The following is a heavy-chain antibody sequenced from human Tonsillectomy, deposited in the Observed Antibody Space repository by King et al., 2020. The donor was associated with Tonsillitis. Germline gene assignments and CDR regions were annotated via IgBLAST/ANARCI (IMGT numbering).Heavy chain of an antibody. V-gene: IGHV3-15*01. CDR2: IKSKTDGGTT. CDR3: TTTYSSGWKGIFDY. D-gene: IGHD6-19*01. CDR1: GFTLSNAW. Sequence: VQLVESGGGLVKPGGSLRLSCAASGFTLSNAWMSWVRQAPGKGLEWVGRIKSKTDGGTTDYAAPVKGRFTISRDDSKNTLYLQMNSLKTEDTAVYYCTTTYSSGWKGIFDYWGQGTLVTVSS. J-gene: IGHJ4*02.